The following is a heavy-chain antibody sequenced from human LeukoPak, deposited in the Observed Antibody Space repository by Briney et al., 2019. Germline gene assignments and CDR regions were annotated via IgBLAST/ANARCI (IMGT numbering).Heavy chain of an antibody. Sequence: GASVKVSCKASGYTFTSYGISWVRQAPGQGLEWMRWMSAYNGNTNYAQKLQGRVTITTDTSTSTAYMELRSLRSDDTAVYYCARDFYRLGYCSSTSCYNFDYWGQGTLVTVSS. V-gene: IGHV1-18*01. CDR2: MSAYNGNT. CDR3: ARDFYRLGYCSSTSCYNFDY. J-gene: IGHJ4*02. CDR1: GYTFTSYG. D-gene: IGHD2-2*01.